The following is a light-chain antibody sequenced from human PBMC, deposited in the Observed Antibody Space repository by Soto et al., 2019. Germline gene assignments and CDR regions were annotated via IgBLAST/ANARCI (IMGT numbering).Light chain of an antibody. V-gene: IGKV1-5*03. CDR2: KAS. CDR1: QYINTW. Sequence: DIQMTQSPSTLSASVVDRVIITCRASQYINTWLAWHQQKPGKAPKLLISKASSLEYGVPSRFSGGGSGTEFTLTINNLQPDDSATYYCQQYFRFRAFGQGTKVDIK. CDR3: QQYFRFRA. J-gene: IGKJ1*01.